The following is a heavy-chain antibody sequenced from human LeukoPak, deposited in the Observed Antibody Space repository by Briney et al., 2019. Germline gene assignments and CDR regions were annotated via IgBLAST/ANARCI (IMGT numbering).Heavy chain of an antibody. CDR2: IYYSGST. CDR1: GGSISSYY. V-gene: IGHV4-59*08. Sequence: SETLSLTCTVSGGSISSYYWSWIRQPPGKGLEWIGYIYYSGSTNYNPSLKSRVTISVDTSKNQFSLKLSSVTAADTAVYYCARGGASYSYGYYFDYWGQGTLVTVSS. J-gene: IGHJ4*02. CDR3: ARGGASYSYGYYFDY. D-gene: IGHD5-18*01.